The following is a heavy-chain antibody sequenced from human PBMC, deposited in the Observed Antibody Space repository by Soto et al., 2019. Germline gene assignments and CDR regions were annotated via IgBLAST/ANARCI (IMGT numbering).Heavy chain of an antibody. D-gene: IGHD1-26*01. CDR2: ISYDGSNK. CDR1: GFTFSSYA. Sequence: GGSLRLSCAASGFTFSSYAMHWVRQAPGKGLDWVAVISYDGSNKYYADSVKGRFTISRDNSKNTLYLQMNSLRAEDTAVYDWARAAIGGATRDYYYGRDVWGQGTTVTVSS. V-gene: IGHV3-30-3*01. CDR3: ARAAIGGATRDYYYGRDV. J-gene: IGHJ6*02.